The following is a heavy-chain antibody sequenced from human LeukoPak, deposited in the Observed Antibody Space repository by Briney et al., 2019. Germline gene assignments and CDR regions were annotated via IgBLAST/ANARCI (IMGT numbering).Heavy chain of an antibody. D-gene: IGHD5-12*01. CDR2: INPNSGGT. CDR3: ARARSFRERGYSGYDVGYYFDY. V-gene: IGHV1-2*02. CDR1: GYTFTSYY. J-gene: IGHJ4*02. Sequence: ASVKVSCKASGYTFTSYYMHWVGRAPGQGLEWMGWINPNSGGTNYAQKFQGRVTMTRDTSISTAYMELSRLRSDDTAVYYCARARSFRERGYSGYDVGYYFDYWGQGTLVTVSS.